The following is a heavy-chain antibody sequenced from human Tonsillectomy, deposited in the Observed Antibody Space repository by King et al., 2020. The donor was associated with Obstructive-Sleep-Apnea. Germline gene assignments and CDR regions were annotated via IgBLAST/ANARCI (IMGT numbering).Heavy chain of an antibody. CDR1: GFILCDGA. CDR2: IGSNAFGGLT. J-gene: IGHJ6*02. D-gene: IGHD6-19*01. V-gene: IGHV3-49*03. Sequence: VQLVESGGGLVQPGRSRRLSCTASGFILCDGAMIWFRQAPGKGLEGGGFIGSNAFGGLTEYAASVEGRFTIPRDESKGIAFLEMNRLKTEDTAVYYCTRVKRAVAAIWFVRYYGMDVWGQGTTVTVSS. CDR3: TRVKRAVAAIWFVRYYGMDV.